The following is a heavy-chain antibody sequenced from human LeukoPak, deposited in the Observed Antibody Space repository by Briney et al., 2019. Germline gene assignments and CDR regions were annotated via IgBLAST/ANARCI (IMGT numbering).Heavy chain of an antibody. J-gene: IGHJ4*02. Sequence: PSETLSLTCTVSGGSISSSSYYWGWIRQPPGKGLEWIGSIYYSGGTYYNPTLKSRVTISVDTSRNQFSLKLSSVIAADTAVYYCAREGLGDSSRWGQGTLVTVSS. CDR3: AREGLGDSSR. CDR1: GGSISSSSYY. D-gene: IGHD2-21*01. CDR2: IYYSGGT. V-gene: IGHV4-39*02.